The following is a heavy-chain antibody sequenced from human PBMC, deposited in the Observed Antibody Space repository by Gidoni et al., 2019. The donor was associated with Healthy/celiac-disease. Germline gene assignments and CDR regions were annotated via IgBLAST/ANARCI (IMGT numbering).Heavy chain of an antibody. D-gene: IGHD6-13*01. V-gene: IGHV4-39*01. CDR3: ARRIAAAGYDFDY. J-gene: IGHJ4*02. CDR2: IYYSGRT. Sequence: QLQLQESAPGLVKPSEPLSLTCTVSRASISSSIYYWGWIRQPPGKGLEWIGSIYYSGRTYYNPAIKSRVTISVDTSKNQFSLKRSSVTAADTAVYYCARRIAAAGYDFDYWGQGTLVTVSS. CDR1: RASISSSIYY.